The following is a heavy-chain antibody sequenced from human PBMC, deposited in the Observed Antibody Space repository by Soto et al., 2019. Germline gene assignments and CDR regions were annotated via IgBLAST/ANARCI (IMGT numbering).Heavy chain of an antibody. CDR3: ARGAVAGAGIPTYYFDY. CDR1: GFTFSSYT. D-gene: IGHD6-13*01. CDR2: ISSSSAYI. Sequence: WGSLRLSCAASGFTFSSYTMSWVRQAPGKGLEWVSSISSSSAYIYYADSLKGRFTISRDNAKNSLYLQVNSLRAEDTAVYYCARGAVAGAGIPTYYFDYWGQGTLVTVSS. V-gene: IGHV3-21*01. J-gene: IGHJ4*02.